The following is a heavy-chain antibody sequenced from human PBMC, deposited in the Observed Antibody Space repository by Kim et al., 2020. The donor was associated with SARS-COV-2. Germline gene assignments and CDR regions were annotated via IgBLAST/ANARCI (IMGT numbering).Heavy chain of an antibody. D-gene: IGHD6-19*01. Sequence: GGSLRLSCAASGFTFSSYSMNWVRQAPGKGLEWVSSISSSSSYIYYADSVKGRFTISRDNAKNSLYLQMNSLRAEDTAVYYWAREGGGSSGWSWFDPWGQGTLVTVSS. CDR2: ISSSSSYI. J-gene: IGHJ5*02. CDR1: GFTFSSYS. CDR3: AREGGGSSGWSWFDP. V-gene: IGHV3-21*01.